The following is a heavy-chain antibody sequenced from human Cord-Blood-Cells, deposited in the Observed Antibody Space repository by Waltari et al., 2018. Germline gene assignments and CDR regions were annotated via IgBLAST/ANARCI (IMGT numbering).Heavy chain of an antibody. CDR2: INHSGSN. D-gene: IGHD6-13*01. J-gene: IGHJ4*02. CDR3: ARGELIAAAYYFDY. CDR1: GGSFSGYY. V-gene: IGHV4-34*01. Sequence: QVQLQQWGAGLLKPSETLSLTCAVYGGSFSGYYWSWIRQPPGKGLEWIGEINHSGSNISNPSLKRRVTMSVDTSNDQFSLKLSSVTAADTAVYYCARGELIAAAYYFDYWGQGTLVTVSS.